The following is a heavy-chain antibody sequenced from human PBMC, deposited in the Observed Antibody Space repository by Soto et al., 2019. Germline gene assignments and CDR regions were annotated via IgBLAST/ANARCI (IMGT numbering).Heavy chain of an antibody. CDR2: IIPIFGTA. D-gene: IGHD3-22*01. J-gene: IGHJ4*02. Sequence: SVKVSCKASGGTFSSYAISWVRQAPGQGLEWMGGIIPIFGTANYAQKFQGRVTITADESTSTAYMELSSLRSEDTAVYYCGRPYYYDSSGPYYFDYWGQGTLVTVSS. CDR1: GGTFSSYA. V-gene: IGHV1-69*13. CDR3: GRPYYYDSSGPYYFDY.